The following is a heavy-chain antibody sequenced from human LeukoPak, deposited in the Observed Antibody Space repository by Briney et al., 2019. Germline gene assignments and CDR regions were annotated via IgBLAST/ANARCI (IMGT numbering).Heavy chain of an antibody. Sequence: KAGGPLALSCAASGFTFSDYYMSWIRQAPGKGLEWVAYVNSSGSPIYYADSVKGRFTISRENAQNSLYPRMNSLRAEDTAVYYCARGRTNVNYDFSSGYLPTDYWGEGSLVTVSS. CDR1: GFTFSDYY. D-gene: IGHD3-3*01. CDR3: ARGRTNVNYDFSSGYLPTDY. V-gene: IGHV3-11*04. J-gene: IGHJ4*02. CDR2: VNSSGSPI.